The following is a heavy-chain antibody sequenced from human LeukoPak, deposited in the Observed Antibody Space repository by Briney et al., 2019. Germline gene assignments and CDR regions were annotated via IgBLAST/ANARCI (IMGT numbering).Heavy chain of an antibody. Sequence: SETLSLTCTVSGGSISSSSYYWGWIRQPPGKGLEWIGSIYYTGSTYYNPSLKSRVTMSVDTSKNQFSLKLSSVTAADTAVYYCARDLRGYYDSSFDPWGQGTLVTVSS. CDR1: GGSISSSSYY. D-gene: IGHD3-22*01. CDR3: ARDLRGYYDSSFDP. J-gene: IGHJ5*02. CDR2: IYYTGST. V-gene: IGHV4-39*07.